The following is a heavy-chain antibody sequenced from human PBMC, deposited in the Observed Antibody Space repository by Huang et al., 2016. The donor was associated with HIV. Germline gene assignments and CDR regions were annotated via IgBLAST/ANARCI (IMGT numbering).Heavy chain of an antibody. V-gene: IGHV4-34*02. J-gene: IGHJ5*02. CDR2: IHHLGCP. CDR1: GVSLGGYY. D-gene: IGHD3-10*01. Sequence: QVHLQQWGAGPLKSAETLSLTCAVYGVSLGGYYWSWLRQTPGKGLEWIGEIHHLGCPNYNPSPQRRFSISMYGSKRLFSLKLRSISAADTSVYFCARGATKNPRGWFDPWGQGTLVTVSS. CDR3: ARGATKNPRGWFDP.